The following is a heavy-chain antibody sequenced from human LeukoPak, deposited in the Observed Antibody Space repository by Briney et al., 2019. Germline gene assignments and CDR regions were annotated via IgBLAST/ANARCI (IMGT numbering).Heavy chain of an antibody. CDR3: ARASDKGYCSSTSCYQPYFQH. Sequence: ASVKVSCKASGYTFTGYYMHWVRQAPGQGLEWMGWINPNSGGTNYAQKFQGRVTMTRDTSISTAYMELSRLRSDDTAVYYCARASDKGYCSSTSCYQPYFQHWGQGTLVTVSS. CDR1: GYTFTGYY. D-gene: IGHD2-2*01. J-gene: IGHJ1*01. CDR2: INPNSGGT. V-gene: IGHV1-2*02.